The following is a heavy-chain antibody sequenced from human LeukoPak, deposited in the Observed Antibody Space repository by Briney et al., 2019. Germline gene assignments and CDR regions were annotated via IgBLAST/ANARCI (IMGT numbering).Heavy chain of an antibody. CDR1: GGFISSYY. CDR3: ARGDLAAAAGTTDY. D-gene: IGHD6-13*01. Sequence: SETLSLTCSVSGGFISSYYWSWIRQPAGKGLEWIGRIYTSGTTNYNPSLKSRLTMSIDTSKNQFSLKLSSVNAADTAVYYCARGDLAAAAGTTDYWGQGTLVTVSS. CDR2: IYTSGTT. V-gene: IGHV4-4*07. J-gene: IGHJ4*02.